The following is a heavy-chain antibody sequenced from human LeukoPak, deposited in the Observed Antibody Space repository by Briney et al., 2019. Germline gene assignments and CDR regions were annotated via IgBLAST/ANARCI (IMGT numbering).Heavy chain of an antibody. Sequence: GGSLRLSCAASGFTFSSSWMDWVRQAPGKGLEWVGNIKEDGTAKNYVVSVRGRFTISRDNAKNSLYLQMNSLRGEDTAVYYCTRDSGYNAFDIWGQGTMVTVSS. CDR2: IKEDGTAK. D-gene: IGHD5-12*01. CDR1: GFTFSSSW. J-gene: IGHJ3*02. V-gene: IGHV3-7*01. CDR3: TRDSGYNAFDI.